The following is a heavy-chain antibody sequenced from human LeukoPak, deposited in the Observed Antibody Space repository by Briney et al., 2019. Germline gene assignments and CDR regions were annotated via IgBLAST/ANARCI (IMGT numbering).Heavy chain of an antibody. J-gene: IGHJ4*02. D-gene: IGHD2-2*01. V-gene: IGHV1-18*01. CDR3: AREEMPGYFDY. CDR1: GYTFTSYG. Sequence: GASVKVSCKASGYTFTSYGISWVRQAPGQGLEWMGWISAYNGNTNYAQKLQGRVTMTTDTSTSTAYMELSSLRSEDTAVYYCAREEMPGYFDYWGQGTLVTVSS. CDR2: ISAYNGNT.